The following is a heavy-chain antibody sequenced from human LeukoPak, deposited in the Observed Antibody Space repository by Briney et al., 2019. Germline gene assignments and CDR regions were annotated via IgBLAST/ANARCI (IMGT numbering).Heavy chain of an antibody. CDR1: GGSFSGYY. Sequence: SETLSLTCAVYGGSFSGYYWSWIRQPPGKGLEWIGEINHSGSTNYDPSLKSRVTISVDTSKNQFSLKLSSVTAADTAVYYCARVRAGLRPWGQGTLVTVSS. CDR2: INHSGST. CDR3: ARVRAGLRP. V-gene: IGHV4-34*01. D-gene: IGHD3-16*01. J-gene: IGHJ5*02.